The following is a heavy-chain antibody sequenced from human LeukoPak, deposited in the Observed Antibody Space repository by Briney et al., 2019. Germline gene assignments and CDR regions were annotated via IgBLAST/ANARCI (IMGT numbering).Heavy chain of an antibody. D-gene: IGHD3-22*01. CDR2: ISPIFGTA. CDR1: GGTFSSYA. V-gene: IGHV1-69*05. Sequence: ASVKLSCKASGGTFSSYAISWVRQAPGQGLEWMGGISPIFGTANYAQKFQGRVTITTDESTSTAYMELSSLRSEDTAVYYCARDPTYYYDSSGYYNWGQGTLVTVSS. CDR3: ARDPTYYYDSSGYYN. J-gene: IGHJ4*02.